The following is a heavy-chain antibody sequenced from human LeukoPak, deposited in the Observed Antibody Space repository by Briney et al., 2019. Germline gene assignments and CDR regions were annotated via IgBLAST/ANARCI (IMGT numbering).Heavy chain of an antibody. J-gene: IGHJ6*03. CDR2: IRSDGSNK. CDR3: AKPPSSSSPYYYYYYVDV. Sequence: GGSLRLSCAASGFTFSSYGMHWVPQAPGKGLEGVAFIRSDGSNKYYADSLKARFTISRDNSKNTLYLQMNSLRAEDTAVYYCAKPPSSSSPYYYYYYVDVWGKGTTVTVSS. CDR1: GFTFSSYG. V-gene: IGHV3-30*02. D-gene: IGHD6-6*01.